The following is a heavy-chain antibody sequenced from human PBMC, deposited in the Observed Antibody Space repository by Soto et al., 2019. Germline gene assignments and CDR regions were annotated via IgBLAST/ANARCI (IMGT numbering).Heavy chain of an antibody. CDR1: GFTFSSYA. V-gene: IGHV3-23*01. CDR3: AKTKVRAGCFDY. CDR2: ISGSGGST. Sequence: EVQLLESGGGLVQPGGSLRLSCAASGFTFSSYAMSRVRQAPGKGLEWVSAISGSGGSTYYADSVKGRFTISRDNSKNTLYLQMNSLRAEDTAVYYCAKTKVRAGCFDYWGQGTLVTVSS. J-gene: IGHJ4*02.